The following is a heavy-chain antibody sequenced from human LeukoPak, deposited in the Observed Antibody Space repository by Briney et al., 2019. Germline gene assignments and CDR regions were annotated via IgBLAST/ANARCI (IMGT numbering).Heavy chain of an antibody. D-gene: IGHD3-10*01. Sequence: PSETLSLTCTVSGHSICSGSFYWVWIRQPPGKGLEWIGAVNRGGSTSYNPSLWSRVTISVDTSKNQFSLKLSSVTAADTAVYYCARTKYYYGSGSYFGGPNYYYYMDVWGKGTTVTVSS. CDR2: VNRGGST. CDR3: ARTKYYYGSGSYFGGPNYYYYMDV. CDR1: GHSICSGSFY. J-gene: IGHJ6*03. V-gene: IGHV4-38-2*02.